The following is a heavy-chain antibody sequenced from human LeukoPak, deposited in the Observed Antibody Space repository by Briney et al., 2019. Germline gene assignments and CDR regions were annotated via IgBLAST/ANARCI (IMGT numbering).Heavy chain of an antibody. J-gene: IGHJ3*02. CDR1: GYTFTSYG. Sequence: GASVKVSCKASGYTFTSYGISWVRQAPGQGLEWMVWISAYNGNTNYAQKLQGRVTMTTDTSTSTAYMELRSLRSDDTAVYYCARVQIVVVTGSYYPDAFDIWGQGTMVTVSS. V-gene: IGHV1-18*01. D-gene: IGHD2-21*02. CDR3: ARVQIVVVTGSYYPDAFDI. CDR2: ISAYNGNT.